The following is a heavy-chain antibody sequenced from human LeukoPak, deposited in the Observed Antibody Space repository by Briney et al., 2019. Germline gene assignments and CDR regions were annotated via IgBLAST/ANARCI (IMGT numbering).Heavy chain of an antibody. CDR2: IIPIFGTT. CDR1: GGTFSSYA. J-gene: IGHJ6*03. V-gene: IGHV1-69*06. Sequence: SVKVSCKASGGTFSSYAISWVRQAPGQGLEWMGGIIPIFGTTNYAQKFQDRVTITADKPTSTAYMELSSLRSEDTAVYYCARVVGLTGYSSSWYSGYYYYMDVWGKGTTVTVSS. CDR3: ARVVGLTGYSSSWYSGYYYYMDV. D-gene: IGHD6-13*01.